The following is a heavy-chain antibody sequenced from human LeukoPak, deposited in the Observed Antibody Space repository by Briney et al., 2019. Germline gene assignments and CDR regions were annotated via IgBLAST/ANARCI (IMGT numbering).Heavy chain of an antibody. J-gene: IGHJ4*02. CDR2: ISYSGST. D-gene: IGHD6-19*01. V-gene: IGHV4-59*12. Sequence: SETLSLTCTVSGASISSYYWSWIRQPPGKGLEWIGYISYSGSTNYNPSLKSRVTISADTSKNQFSLKLSSVTAADTAVYYCARAYGSGFDFDYWGQGTLVTVSS. CDR1: GASISSYY. CDR3: ARAYGSGFDFDY.